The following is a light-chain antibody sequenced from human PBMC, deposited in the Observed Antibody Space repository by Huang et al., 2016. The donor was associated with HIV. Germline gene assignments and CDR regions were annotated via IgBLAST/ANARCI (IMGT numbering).Light chain of an antibody. CDR1: QSVSSN. V-gene: IGKV3-15*01. CDR3: QQYNNWPRT. J-gene: IGKJ1*01. CDR2: GAT. Sequence: EIVMTQSPATLSVSPGERATLSCRAGQSVSSNLAWYQQKPCQSPRLLIYGATTRATGAPARFSGSGSGTEFTLTISSLQSEDFAIYYCQQYNNWPRTFGQGTKVDIK.